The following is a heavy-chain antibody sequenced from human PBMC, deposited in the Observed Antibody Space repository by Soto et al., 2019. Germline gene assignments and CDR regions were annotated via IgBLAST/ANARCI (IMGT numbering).Heavy chain of an antibody. CDR1: GFTFSSYG. V-gene: IGHV3-33*01. CDR3: AREWVLSDAADAFDM. Sequence: QAQLVESGGDVVQPGRSLRLSCAASGFTFSSYGMHWVRQAPDKGLEWVALIWYDGSLQRYANSVKGRFTISRDNSKNTLYLQMHSLRAEDTAVYYCAREWVLSDAADAFDMWGQGTMVTVSS. CDR2: IWYDGSLQ. D-gene: IGHD3-3*01. J-gene: IGHJ3*02.